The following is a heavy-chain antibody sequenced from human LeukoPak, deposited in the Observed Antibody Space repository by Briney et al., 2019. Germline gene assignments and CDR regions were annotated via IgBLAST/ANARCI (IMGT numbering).Heavy chain of an antibody. Sequence: PGGSLRLSCAASGFTFSSYWMSWVRQAPGKGLGWVANIQQEGREECYVDSVTGRFTISRDYAKNSLYLQMNSLRDEDTAVYYCAREFKGTTYYYYYGMDVGRKGPTTIVSS. CDR1: GFTFSSYW. CDR3: AREFKGTTYYYYYGMDV. V-gene: IGHV3-7*03. CDR2: IQQEGREE. D-gene: IGHD4-17*01. J-gene: IGHJ6*04.